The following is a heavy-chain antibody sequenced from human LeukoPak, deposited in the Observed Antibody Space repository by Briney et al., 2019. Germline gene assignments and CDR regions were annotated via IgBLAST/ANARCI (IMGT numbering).Heavy chain of an antibody. CDR3: ARGSIAARGRVDY. V-gene: IGHV3-48*01. CDR2: ISSSSSTI. Sequence: GGSLRLSCTASGFTFSSYSMNWVRQAPGKGLEWVSYISSSSSTIYYADSVKGRFTISRDNAKNSLYLQMNSLRAEDTAVYYCARGSIAARGRVDYWGQGTLVTVSS. CDR1: GFTFSSYS. D-gene: IGHD6-6*01. J-gene: IGHJ4*02.